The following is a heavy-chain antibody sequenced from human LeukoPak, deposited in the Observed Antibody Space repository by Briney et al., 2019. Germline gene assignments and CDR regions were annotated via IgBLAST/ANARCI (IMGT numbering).Heavy chain of an antibody. CDR2: ISGSGGST. V-gene: IGHV3-23*01. J-gene: IGHJ4*02. D-gene: IGHD1-26*01. CDR3: AKNAITIVTYINHQFDY. CDR1: GFTFSSYA. Sequence: PGGSLRLSCAASGFTFSSYAMSWVRQAPGKGLEWISAISGSGGSTYYADSVKGRFTISSDKAKNSLYLQMNSLRAEDMALYYCAKNAITIVTYINHQFDYWGQGTLVTVSS.